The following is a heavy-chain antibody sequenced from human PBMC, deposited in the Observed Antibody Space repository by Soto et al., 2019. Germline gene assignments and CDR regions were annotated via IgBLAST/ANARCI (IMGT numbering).Heavy chain of an antibody. J-gene: IGHJ6*02. D-gene: IGHD1-1*01. CDR1: GFTFSSYA. V-gene: IGHV3-23*01. Sequence: EVQLLESGGGLVQPGGSLRLSCAASGFTFSSYAMKWVRQAPGKGLEWVSLIGESGTPTYYADSVKGRFTISRDNSGNTXXLXXYXLXXXXTXXXXXXXXXPGVRYYGMDVWGQGTTVTVSS. CDR2: IGESGTPT. CDR3: XXXXPGVRYYGMDV.